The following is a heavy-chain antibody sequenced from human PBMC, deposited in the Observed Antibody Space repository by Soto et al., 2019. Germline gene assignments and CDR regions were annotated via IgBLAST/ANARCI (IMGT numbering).Heavy chain of an antibody. CDR1: GDSVSSNSAA. V-gene: IGHV6-1*01. CDR2: TYYRSKWYN. D-gene: IGHD2-15*01. Sequence: PSQTLSLTCAISGDSVSSNSAAWNWIRQSPSRGLEWLGRTYYRSKWYNDYAVSVKSRITINPDTSRNQFSLQLNSVTPEDTAVYYCARVRYCSGGSCYSVYYYGMDVWGQGTTVTVSS. CDR3: ARVRYCSGGSCYSVYYYGMDV. J-gene: IGHJ6*02.